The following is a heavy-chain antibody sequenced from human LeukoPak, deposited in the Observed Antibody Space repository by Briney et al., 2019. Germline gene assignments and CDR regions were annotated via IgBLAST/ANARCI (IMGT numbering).Heavy chain of an antibody. J-gene: IGHJ4*02. Sequence: TGGSLRLSCAASGFTFSDYYMSWVRQAPGKGLEWVANIKPDGTEKNYLDSVKGRLTISRDNARTSLYLQTNSLRADDTAVYYCATDCRRAGATGGSDYWGQGTLVTVSS. D-gene: IGHD1-26*01. CDR1: GFTFSDYY. CDR2: IKPDGTEK. CDR3: ATDCRRAGATGGSDY. V-gene: IGHV3-7*03.